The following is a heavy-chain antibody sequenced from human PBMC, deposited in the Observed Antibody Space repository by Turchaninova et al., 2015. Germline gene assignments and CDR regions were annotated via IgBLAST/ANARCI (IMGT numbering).Heavy chain of an antibody. CDR3: ARQFPSGNYFDF. D-gene: IGHD1-26*01. CDR1: GDSVRSASHT. Sequence: QVQLEESGPGLVKPSETLSLTCTVSGDSVRSASHTWGWLRQPPGKGLDWFGSLSYGAVTSYKPSLKGRLTMSIGESKNQFSLRLASVTAADTAVYCCARQFPSGNYFDFWGQGTLVTVSS. V-gene: IGHV4-39*01. J-gene: IGHJ4*02. CDR2: LSYGAVT.